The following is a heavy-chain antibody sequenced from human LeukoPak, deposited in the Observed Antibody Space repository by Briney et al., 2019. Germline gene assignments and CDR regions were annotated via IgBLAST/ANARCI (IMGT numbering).Heavy chain of an antibody. CDR1: GFTFSNAW. J-gene: IGHJ4*02. CDR2: IKSKTDGGTT. D-gene: IGHD1-1*01. CDR3: TTDPGYNWSDEFDY. V-gene: IGHV3-15*01. Sequence: GGSLRLSCAASGFTFSNAWMSWGRQAPGKGGEGVGRIKSKTDGGTTDYAAPVKGRFTISRDDSKNPLYLQMNSLKTEDTAVYYCTTDPGYNWSDEFDYWGQGTLVTVSS.